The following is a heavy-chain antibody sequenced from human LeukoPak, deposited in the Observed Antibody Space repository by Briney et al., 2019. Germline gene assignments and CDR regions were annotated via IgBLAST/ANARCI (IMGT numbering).Heavy chain of an antibody. D-gene: IGHD2-21*01. V-gene: IGHV3-33*01. J-gene: IGHJ4*02. CDR3: EREWGLIAVAGGPGY. Sequence: GGSLRRSCVASGFSFSKYGMHSVRQAPGKGLQWLAIIWYDGHNKYYADCVKGRFTISRDNSKNTLFLEMNDLKDEDTAVYYCEREWGLIAVAGGPGYWGQGTLVTVSS. CDR2: IWYDGHNK. CDR1: GFSFSKYG.